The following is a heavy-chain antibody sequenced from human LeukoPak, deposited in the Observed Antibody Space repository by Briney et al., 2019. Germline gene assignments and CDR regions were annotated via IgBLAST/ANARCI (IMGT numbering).Heavy chain of an antibody. CDR2: IYYSGST. J-gene: IGHJ3*02. V-gene: IGHV4-31*03. CDR3: ARDGPDAFDI. CDR1: GGSISSGGYY. Sequence: SETLSLTCTASGGSISSGGYYWSWLRQHPGKGLEWIGYIYYSGSTYYNPSLKSRVTISVDTAKNQFSLKLSSVTAADTAVYYCARDGPDAFDIWGQGTMVTVSS.